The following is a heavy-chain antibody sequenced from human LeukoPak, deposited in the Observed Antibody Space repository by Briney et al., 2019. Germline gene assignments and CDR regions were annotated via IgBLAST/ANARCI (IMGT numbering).Heavy chain of an antibody. V-gene: IGHV4-34*01. CDR2: INHSGST. D-gene: IGHD6-19*01. CDR1: GGSFSGYY. J-gene: IGHJ4*02. Sequence: PSETLSLTCAVYGGSFSGYYWSWIRQPPGKGLEWIGEINHSGSTNYNPSLKSRVTISVDTSKNQFSLKLSSVTAADTAVYYCARVGIAVADPFDYWGQGTLVTVSS. CDR3: ARVGIAVADPFDY.